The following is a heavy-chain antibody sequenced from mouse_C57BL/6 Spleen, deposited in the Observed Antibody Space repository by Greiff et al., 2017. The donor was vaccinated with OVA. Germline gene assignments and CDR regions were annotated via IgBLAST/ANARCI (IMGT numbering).Heavy chain of an antibody. D-gene: IGHD2-5*01. J-gene: IGHJ3*01. CDR1: GYTFTDYY. CDR3: AGGDYSNFFAY. CDR2: INPNNGGT. Sequence: EVQLQQSGPELVKPGASVKISCKASGYTFTDYYMNWVKQSHGKSLEWIGDINPNNGGTSYNQKFKGKATLTVDKSSSTAYMELRSLTSEDSAVYYCAGGDYSNFFAYWGQGTLVTVSA. V-gene: IGHV1-26*01.